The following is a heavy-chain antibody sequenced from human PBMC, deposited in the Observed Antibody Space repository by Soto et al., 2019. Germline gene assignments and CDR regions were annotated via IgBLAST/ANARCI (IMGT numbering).Heavy chain of an antibody. CDR1: GFTFDDYA. V-gene: IGHV3-9*01. CDR2: ISWNSGSI. Sequence: EVQLVESGGGLVQPGRSLRLSCAASGFTFDDYAMHWVRQAPGKGLEWVSGISWNSGSIGYADSVKGRFTISRDNAKNSLYLQMNSLRAEDTALYYCAKDALGYCSGGSCAGGIDYWGQGTLVTVSS. CDR3: AKDALGYCSGGSCAGGIDY. J-gene: IGHJ4*02. D-gene: IGHD2-15*01.